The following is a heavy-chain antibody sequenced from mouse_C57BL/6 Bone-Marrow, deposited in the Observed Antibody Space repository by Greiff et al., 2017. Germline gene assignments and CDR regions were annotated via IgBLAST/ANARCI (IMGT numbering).Heavy chain of an antibody. CDR1: GYTFTSYW. V-gene: IGHV1-69*01. D-gene: IGHD1-1*01. J-gene: IGHJ2*01. Sequence: QVHVKQPGAELVMPGASVKLSCKASGYTFTSYWMHWVKQRPGQGLEWIGEIDPSDSYTNYNQKFKGKSTLTVDKSSSTAYMQLSGLTSEDSAVDYCAREDYYGSSYLDYWGQGTTLTVSS. CDR2: IDPSDSYT. CDR3: AREDYYGSSYLDY.